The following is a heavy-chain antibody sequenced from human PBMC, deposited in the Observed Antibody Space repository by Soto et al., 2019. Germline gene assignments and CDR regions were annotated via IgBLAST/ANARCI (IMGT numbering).Heavy chain of an antibody. Sequence: QVQLVQSGAEVKKPGSSVKVSCKASGGTFSSYAISWVRQAPGQGLEWMGGIIPIFGTANYAQKFQGRVTITSDESPRTAYMALSSLRSEDTAVYYCARHPGGRGYYYGMDVWGQGTTVTVSS. CDR3: ARHPGGRGYYYGMDV. D-gene: IGHD2-15*01. CDR2: IIPIFGTA. J-gene: IGHJ6*02. V-gene: IGHV1-69*05. CDR1: GGTFSSYA.